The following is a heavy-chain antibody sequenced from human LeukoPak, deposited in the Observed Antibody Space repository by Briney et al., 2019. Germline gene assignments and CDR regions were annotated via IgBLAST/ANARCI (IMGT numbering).Heavy chain of an antibody. V-gene: IGHV1-69*05. CDR2: IIPIFGTA. D-gene: IGHD6-19*01. CDR1: GYRFTGYY. CDR3: ARRRESSGLIFDY. J-gene: IGHJ4*02. Sequence: GASVKVSCKASGYRFTGYYIHWVRQAPGQGLEWMGRIIPIFGTANYAQKFQGRVTITTDESTSTAYMELSSLRSEDAAVYYCARRRESSGLIFDYWGQGTLVTVSS.